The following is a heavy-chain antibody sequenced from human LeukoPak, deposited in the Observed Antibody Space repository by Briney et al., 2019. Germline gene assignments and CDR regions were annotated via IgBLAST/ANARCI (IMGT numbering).Heavy chain of an antibody. D-gene: IGHD3-22*01. Sequence: GGSLRLSCAASGFTFSSYSMNWVRQAPGKGLEWVSSISSNSIYVFYADSVKGRFTISRDNSKNTLYLQMNSLRAEDTAVYYCARGTTNYYDSSGYDLPLDYWGQGTLVTVSS. V-gene: IGHV3-21*04. J-gene: IGHJ4*02. CDR3: ARGTTNYYDSSGYDLPLDY. CDR1: GFTFSSYS. CDR2: ISSNSIYV.